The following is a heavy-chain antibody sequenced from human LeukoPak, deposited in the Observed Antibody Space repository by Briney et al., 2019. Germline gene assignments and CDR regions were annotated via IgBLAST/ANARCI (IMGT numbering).Heavy chain of an antibody. CDR2: ISASAAMT. J-gene: IGHJ5*02. D-gene: IGHD3-22*01. Sequence: GGSLRLSCEASGFTFNNYVMTWVRQAPGKGLEWVSSISASAAMTYYADSVKGRFTISRDNAKNTLYLQMNSLRAEDTAVFYCARGSYYYDSSGYSWFDPWGQGTLVTVSS. V-gene: IGHV3-23*01. CDR1: GFTFNNYV. CDR3: ARGSYYYDSSGYSWFDP.